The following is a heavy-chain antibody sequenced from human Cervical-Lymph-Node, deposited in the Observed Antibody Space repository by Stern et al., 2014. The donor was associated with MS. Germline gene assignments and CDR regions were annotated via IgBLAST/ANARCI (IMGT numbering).Heavy chain of an antibody. V-gene: IGHV1-69*06. CDR1: GGIFNIYA. Sequence: VQLVASGAEVKKPGSSVKVSCKASGGIFNIYAISWMRQAPGQGLEWMGGIIPTFTTANYAEKFQVRASITADRSTSTVYLELSSLRSEDTAVYYCARDPHYYDTSDYRNGGQGTLVTVSS. J-gene: IGHJ4*02. D-gene: IGHD3-22*01. CDR3: ARDPHYYDTSDYRN. CDR2: IIPTFTTA.